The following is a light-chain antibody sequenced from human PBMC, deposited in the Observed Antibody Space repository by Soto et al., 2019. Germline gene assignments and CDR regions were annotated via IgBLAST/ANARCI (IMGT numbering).Light chain of an antibody. J-gene: IGKJ5*01. CDR1: QSISSY. CDR2: AAS. CDR3: QQSYSTPIT. Sequence: DIQMTQAASSLCASVGDRVTITCRASQSISSYLNWYQQKPGKAPKLLIYAASSLQSGVPSRFSGSGSGTDFTLTISSLQPEDFATYYCQQSYSTPITFGQGTRLEIK. V-gene: IGKV1-39*01.